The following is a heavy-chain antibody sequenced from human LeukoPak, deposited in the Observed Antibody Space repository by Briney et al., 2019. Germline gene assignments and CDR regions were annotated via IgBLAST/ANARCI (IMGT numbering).Heavy chain of an antibody. Sequence: QPGGSLRLSCAAIPFNSNNYWMSWVRQAPGKGLEWVANINRDGSEITYVDSVKGRFTISRDNAKNSLYLQMNSLRAEDTAVYYCAEDPGFNSALWGRGTLVTVSS. V-gene: IGHV3-7*01. CDR3: AEDPGFNSAL. D-gene: IGHD6-25*01. CDR1: PFNSNNYW. CDR2: INRDGSEI. J-gene: IGHJ4*02.